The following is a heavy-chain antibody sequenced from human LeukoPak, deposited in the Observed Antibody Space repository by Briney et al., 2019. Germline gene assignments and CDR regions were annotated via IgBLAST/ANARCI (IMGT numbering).Heavy chain of an antibody. CDR1: GFTFSSYE. J-gene: IGHJ4*02. CDR3: AKETIEGANNDY. V-gene: IGHV3-23*01. CDR2: ISGSGGRT. Sequence: GGSLRLSCAASGFTFSSYEMNWVRQAPGKGLEWVSAISGSGGRTYYADSVKGRFTISRDNSKNTLYLQMNSLRAEDTAVYYCAKETIEGANNDYWGQGTLVTVSS. D-gene: IGHD1-26*01.